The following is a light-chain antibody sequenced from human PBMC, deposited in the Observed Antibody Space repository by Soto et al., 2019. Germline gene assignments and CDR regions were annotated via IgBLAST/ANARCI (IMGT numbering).Light chain of an antibody. CDR3: HQYGSSPKT. V-gene: IGKV3-20*01. CDR2: GAS. Sequence: EIVLTQSPGTLSLSPGERATLSCRASQRVSSTYLAWYQQKPGQAPRLLISGASSRPTGLPDRFSGSASGTDFTLTITRLEPEDFAVYYCHQYGSSPKTFGQGTKVEIK. CDR1: QRVSSTY. J-gene: IGKJ1*01.